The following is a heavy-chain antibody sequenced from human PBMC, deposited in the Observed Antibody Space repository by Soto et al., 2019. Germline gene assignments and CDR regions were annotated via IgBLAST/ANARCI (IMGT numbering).Heavy chain of an antibody. V-gene: IGHV4-39*01. CDR2: IYYSGST. D-gene: IGHD3-10*01. J-gene: IGHJ4*02. CDR1: GGSISSGSYY. Sequence: QLQLQESGPGLVKPSETLSLTCTVSGGSISSGSYYWGWIRQPPGKGLEWIGSIYYSGSTYYNPSLKCRVTISVDTSKNQFSLKLSSVTAADTAVFYCARQSVGASGTYGVGDWGQGALVTVSS. CDR3: ARQSVGASGTYGVGD.